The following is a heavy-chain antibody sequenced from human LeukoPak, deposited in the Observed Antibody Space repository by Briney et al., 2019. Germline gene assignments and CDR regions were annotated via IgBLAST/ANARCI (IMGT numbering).Heavy chain of an antibody. J-gene: IGHJ4*02. CDR1: GGSISSGGYY. Sequence: SETLSLTCTVSGGSISSGGYYWSWIRQHPGKGLEWIGYIYYSGSTYYNPSLKSRVTISVDTSKNQFSLKVSSVTAADTAVYYCARDPGGRFSYYFDYWGQGTLVTVSS. CDR3: ARDPGGRFSYYFDY. D-gene: IGHD3-3*01. CDR2: IYYSGST. V-gene: IGHV4-31*03.